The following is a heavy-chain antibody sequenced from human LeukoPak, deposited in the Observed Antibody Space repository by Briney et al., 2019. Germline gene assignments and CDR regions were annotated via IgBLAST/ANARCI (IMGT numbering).Heavy chain of an antibody. J-gene: IGHJ4*02. CDR2: IYTSGST. V-gene: IGHV4-61*02. Sequence: PSQTLSLTCTVSGGSISSGSYYWSWIRQPAGKGLEYIGRIYTSGSTNYNPSLKSRVTISVDTSKNQFSLKLSSVTAADTAVYYCAREVRLVAAAGTRGLIDYWGQGTLVTVSS. CDR3: AREVRLVAAAGTRGLIDY. CDR1: GGSISSGSYY. D-gene: IGHD6-13*01.